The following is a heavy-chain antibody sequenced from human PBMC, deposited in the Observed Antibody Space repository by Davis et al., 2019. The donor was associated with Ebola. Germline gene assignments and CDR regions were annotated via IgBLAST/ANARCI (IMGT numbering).Heavy chain of an antibody. CDR3: ATTTAGWYFDL. CDR1: GFTVRSNY. J-gene: IGHJ2*01. V-gene: IGHV3-66*01. D-gene: IGHD1-26*01. Sequence: GESLKIPCAASGFTVRSNYMRWVRQAPGQGLEWVSVIYSGGSTYYADSVKGRFTISRDNSKNTLYLQMNSLSAEDTAVYYCATTTAGWYFDLWGRGTLVTVSS. CDR2: IYSGGST.